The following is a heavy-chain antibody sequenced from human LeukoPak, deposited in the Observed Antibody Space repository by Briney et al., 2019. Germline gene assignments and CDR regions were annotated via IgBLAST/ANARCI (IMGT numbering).Heavy chain of an antibody. D-gene: IGHD1-1*01. Sequence: SETLSLTCTVSGDSISSGDYYWSWIRQPAGKGLGWIGRISSSGSTNYNPSLKSRVTISVDTSKNQFSLKLSSVTAADTAVYYCARRTGHFDYWGQGTLVTVSS. CDR2: ISSSGST. J-gene: IGHJ4*02. CDR3: ARRTGHFDY. CDR1: GDSISSGDYY. V-gene: IGHV4-61*02.